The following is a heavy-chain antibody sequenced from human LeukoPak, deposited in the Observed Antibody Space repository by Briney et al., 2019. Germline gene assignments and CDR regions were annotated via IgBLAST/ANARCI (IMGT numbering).Heavy chain of an antibody. CDR2: ISYSGIT. CDR1: GGSISSHY. J-gene: IGHJ2*01. D-gene: IGHD2/OR15-2a*01. CDR3: ARRDDSTDWYFDL. Sequence: SETLSLTCTVSGGSISSHYWSWIRQPPGKGPEWIGYISYSGITNYNPSLKSRVTISVDTSKNQFSLKLTSVTAADTAVYYCARRDDSTDWYFDLWGRGTLVTVPS. V-gene: IGHV4-59*08.